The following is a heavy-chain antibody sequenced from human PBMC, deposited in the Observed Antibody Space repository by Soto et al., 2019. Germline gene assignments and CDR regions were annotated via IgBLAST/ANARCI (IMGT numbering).Heavy chain of an antibody. D-gene: IGHD1-1*01. CDR1: GFTFSSYG. CDR2: IWYDGSNK. CDR3: ARDAVNWNDGFASYYMDV. V-gene: IGHV3-33*01. Sequence: GGSLRLSCAASGFTFSSYGMHWVRQAPGKGLEWVAVIWYDGSNKYYADSVKGRFTISRDNSKNTLYLQMNSLRAEDTAVYYCARDAVNWNDGFASYYMDVWGKGTTVTVSS. J-gene: IGHJ6*03.